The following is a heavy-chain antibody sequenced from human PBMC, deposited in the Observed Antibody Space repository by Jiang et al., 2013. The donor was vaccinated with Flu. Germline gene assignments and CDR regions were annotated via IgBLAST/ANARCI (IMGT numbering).Heavy chain of an antibody. CDR2: ISGGGTST. J-gene: IGHJ4*02. V-gene: IGHV3-23*01. CDR3: AKLPLDQGDY. CDR1: GFTFISYA. Sequence: VQLLESGGGLVQPGGSLRLSCAASGFTFISYAMSWVRQAPGKGLEWVSGISGGGTSTYYADSVKGRFTISRDNSKNTLYLQMNSLRAEDTAVYYCAKLPLDQGDYWGQGTLVTVSS.